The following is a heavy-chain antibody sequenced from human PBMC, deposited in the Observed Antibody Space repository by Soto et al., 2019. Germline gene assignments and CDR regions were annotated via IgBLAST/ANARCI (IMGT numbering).Heavy chain of an antibody. J-gene: IGHJ6*03. CDR2: LYSGGST. V-gene: IGHV3-66*01. CDR3: ARDLEQQLAQPPYYYYYYMDV. Sequence: PGGSLRLSCAASGFTVSSNYMSWVRRAPGKGLEWVSVLYSGGSTYYADSVKGRFTISRDNSKNTLYLQMNSLRAEDTAVYYCARDLEQQLAQPPYYYYYYMDVWGTGTTVTVSS. D-gene: IGHD6-13*01. CDR1: GFTVSSNY.